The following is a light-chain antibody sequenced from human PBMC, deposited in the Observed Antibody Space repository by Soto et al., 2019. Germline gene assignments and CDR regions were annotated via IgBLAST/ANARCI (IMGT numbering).Light chain of an antibody. CDR2: AAS. Sequence: DIQMTQSPSSLSASVGDRVTITCRASQTITSYLNWYQQKPGKAPNVLIYAASNLQSGVPSRFSGSGSGTDFALTISSLQPEDFATYYCQKSYDTFGGGTKVEIK. CDR1: QTITSY. CDR3: QKSYDT. V-gene: IGKV1-39*01. J-gene: IGKJ4*01.